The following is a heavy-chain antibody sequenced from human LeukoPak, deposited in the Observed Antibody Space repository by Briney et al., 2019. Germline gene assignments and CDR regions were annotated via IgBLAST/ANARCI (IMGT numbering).Heavy chain of an antibody. CDR2: INPYSGGT. CDR1: GYTFTGYY. J-gene: IGHJ6*03. Sequence: GASVKVSCKASGYTFTGYYMHWVRQAPGQGLEWMGWINPYSGGTNSAQKFQGRVTMTRDTSISTVCMELSRLRSDDTAVYYCARRADCSSTSCYTDYYYYMDVWGKGTTVTVSS. CDR3: ARRADCSSTSCYTDYYYYMDV. V-gene: IGHV1-2*02. D-gene: IGHD2-2*02.